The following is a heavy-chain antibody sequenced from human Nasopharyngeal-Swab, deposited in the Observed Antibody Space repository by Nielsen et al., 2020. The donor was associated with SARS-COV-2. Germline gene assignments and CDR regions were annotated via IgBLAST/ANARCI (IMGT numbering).Heavy chain of an antibody. D-gene: IGHD3-3*01. V-gene: IGHV3-30*04. CDR3: ARDGLDYDFWSAYFMDV. CDR2: ISYDGSNK. CDR1: GFTFSSYA. Sequence: GESLKISRAASGFTFSSYAMHWVRQAPGKGLEWVAVISYDGSNKYYADSVKGRFTISRDNSKNTLYLQMNSLRAEDTAVYYCARDGLDYDFWSAYFMDVWGQGTTVTVSS. J-gene: IGHJ6*02.